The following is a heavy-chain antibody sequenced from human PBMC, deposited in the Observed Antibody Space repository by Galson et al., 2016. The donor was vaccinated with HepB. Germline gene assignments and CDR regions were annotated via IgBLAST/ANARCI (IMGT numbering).Heavy chain of an antibody. CDR3: ARSSSWFGGVDY. J-gene: IGHJ4*02. CDR1: GYTFINNA. D-gene: IGHD2-2*01. V-gene: IGHV1-3*01. CDR2: INVENGNT. Sequence: SVKASCKASGYTFINNAIHWVRQAPGQRLEWMGWINVENGNTKYSQKFQGRVTMTRDTTASSADMELSSPKSEDTAIYYCARSSSWFGGVDYWGQGTLVTVSS.